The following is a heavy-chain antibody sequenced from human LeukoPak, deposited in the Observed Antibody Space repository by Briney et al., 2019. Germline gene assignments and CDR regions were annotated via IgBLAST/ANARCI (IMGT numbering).Heavy chain of an antibody. CDR1: GFTFSSYA. CDR3: ASSLMVYATPLDY. J-gene: IGHJ4*02. CDR2: MSYDGSNK. D-gene: IGHD2-8*01. Sequence: PGGSLRLSCAASGFTFSSYAMHWVRQAPGKGLEWVAVMSYDGSNKYYADSVKGRFTISRDNSKNTLYLQMNSLRAEDTAVYYCASSLMVYATPLDYWGQGTLVTVSS. V-gene: IGHV3-30*04.